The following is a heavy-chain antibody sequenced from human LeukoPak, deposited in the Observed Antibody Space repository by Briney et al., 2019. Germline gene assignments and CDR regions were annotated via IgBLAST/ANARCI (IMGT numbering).Heavy chain of an antibody. CDR3: AKRSAAGTVGYFDY. D-gene: IGHD6-13*01. CDR2: IKQDGSEK. Sequence: GGSLRLSCAASGFTFSSYWMSWVRQAPGKGLEWVANIKQDGSEKYYADSVKGRFTISRDNTKNSLYLQMNSLRAEDTALYYCAKRSAAGTVGYFDYWGQGSLVTVSS. V-gene: IGHV3-7*03. J-gene: IGHJ4*02. CDR1: GFTFSSYW.